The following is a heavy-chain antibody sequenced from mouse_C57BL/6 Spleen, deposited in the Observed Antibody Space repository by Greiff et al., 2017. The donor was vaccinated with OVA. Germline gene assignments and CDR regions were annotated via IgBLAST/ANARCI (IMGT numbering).Heavy chain of an antibody. V-gene: IGHV1-5*01. CDR3: TRGNYYGSSPYWYFDV. D-gene: IGHD1-1*01. J-gene: IGHJ1*03. Sequence: EVQLVESGTVLARPGASVKMSCKTSGYTFTSYWMHWVKQRPGQGLEWIGAIYPGNSDTSYNQKFKGKAKLTAVTSASTAYMELSSLTNEDSAVYYCTRGNYYGSSPYWYFDVWGTGTTVTVSS. CDR1: GYTFTSYW. CDR2: IYPGNSDT.